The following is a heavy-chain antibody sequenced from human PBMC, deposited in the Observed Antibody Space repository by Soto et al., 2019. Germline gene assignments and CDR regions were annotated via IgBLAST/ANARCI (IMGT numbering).Heavy chain of an antibody. CDR1: GGSFSGYY. V-gene: IGHV4-34*01. D-gene: IGHD3-16*02. J-gene: IGHJ4*02. CDR3: ARGRTSDYIWGSYRPFDY. CDR2: INHSGST. Sequence: SETLSLTCAVYGGSFSGYYWSWIRQPPGKGLEWIGEINHSGSTNYNPSLKSRVTISVDTSKNQFSLKLSSVTAADTAVYYCARGRTSDYIWGSYRPFDYWGQGTLVTVSS.